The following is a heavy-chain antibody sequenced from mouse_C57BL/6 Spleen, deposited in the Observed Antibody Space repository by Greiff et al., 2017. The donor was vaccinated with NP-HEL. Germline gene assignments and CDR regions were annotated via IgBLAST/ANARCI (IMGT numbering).Heavy chain of an antibody. J-gene: IGHJ2*01. V-gene: IGHV1-39*01. Sequence: EVQLQQSGPELVKPGASVKISCKASGYSFTDYNMNWVQQSNGKSLEWIGVISPNYGTTSYNLKFKGKATMTVDQSSSTAYMQLNSLTSEDSAVCYCARGSSYYFYYWGQGTTLTVSS. CDR2: ISPNYGTT. CDR1: GYSFTDYN. CDR3: ARGSSYYFYY. D-gene: IGHD6-1*01.